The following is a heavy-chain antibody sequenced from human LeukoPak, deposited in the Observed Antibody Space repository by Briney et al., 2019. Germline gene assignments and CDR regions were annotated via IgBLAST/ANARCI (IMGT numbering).Heavy chain of an antibody. CDR2: IKSKTDGGTT. CDR3: TTDSLLAYCGGDCYH. CDR1: GFTFSNAW. D-gene: IGHD2-21*02. V-gene: IGHV3-15*01. J-gene: IGHJ4*02. Sequence: PGGSLRLSCAAFGFTFSNAWMSWVRQAPGKGLEWVGRIKSKTDGGTTDYAAPVKGRFTISRDDSKNTLYLQMNSLKTEDTAVYYCTTDSLLAYCGGDCYHWGQGTLVTVSS.